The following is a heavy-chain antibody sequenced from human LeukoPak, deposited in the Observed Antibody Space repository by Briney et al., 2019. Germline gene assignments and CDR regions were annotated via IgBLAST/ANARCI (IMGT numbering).Heavy chain of an antibody. Sequence: GGSLRLSCAASGFTFSSYWMNWVSQAPGKGRVWVPRIASDGSSTTYADSVKGRFSISRDNAKNTLYLQMNSLRVEDTAVYYCARGRPHGNDYWGQGTLVTVSS. D-gene: IGHD4-23*01. J-gene: IGHJ4*02. V-gene: IGHV3-74*01. CDR2: IASDGSST. CDR3: ARGRPHGNDY. CDR1: GFTFSSYW.